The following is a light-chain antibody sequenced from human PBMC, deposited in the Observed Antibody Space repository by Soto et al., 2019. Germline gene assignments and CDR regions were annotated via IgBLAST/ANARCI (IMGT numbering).Light chain of an antibody. J-gene: IGKJ5*01. CDR2: AAS. CDR1: QTISSW. Sequence: IQITQARSTLAAAVWERLTMSVLASQTISSWLAWYRQKPGKAPKLLIYAASSLQSGVPSRFSGSGSGPDFTLTISSLQPEDFATDYCQHYNIWPPVTFGQGTRLEIK. V-gene: IGKV1-5*01. CDR3: QHYNIWPPVT.